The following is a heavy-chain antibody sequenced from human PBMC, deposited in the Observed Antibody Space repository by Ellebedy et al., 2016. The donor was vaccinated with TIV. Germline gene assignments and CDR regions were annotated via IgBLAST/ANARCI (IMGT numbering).Heavy chain of an antibody. D-gene: IGHD1-26*01. Sequence: GGSLRLXCAASGFTFSSYSMNWVRQAPGKGLEWVSSISSSSSYIYYADSVKGRFTISRDNAKNSLYLQMNSLRAEDTAVYYCARDWVGATTHYYYGMDVWGQGTTVTVSS. CDR2: ISSSSSYI. CDR3: ARDWVGATTHYYYGMDV. V-gene: IGHV3-21*01. CDR1: GFTFSSYS. J-gene: IGHJ6*02.